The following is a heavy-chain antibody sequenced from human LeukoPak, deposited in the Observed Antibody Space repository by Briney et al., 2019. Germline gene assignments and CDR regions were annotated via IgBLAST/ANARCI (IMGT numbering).Heavy chain of an antibody. V-gene: IGHV3-20*04. Sequence: AGGSLRLSCAASGFTFDDYGMSWVRQAPGKGLEWVSGINWNGGSTGYADSVKGRFTISRDNAKNTLYLQMNSLRAEDTAVYYCARDRQEYYDFWSGPGYWGQGTLVTVSS. D-gene: IGHD3-3*01. CDR2: INWNGGST. J-gene: IGHJ4*02. CDR3: ARDRQEYYDFWSGPGY. CDR1: GFTFDDYG.